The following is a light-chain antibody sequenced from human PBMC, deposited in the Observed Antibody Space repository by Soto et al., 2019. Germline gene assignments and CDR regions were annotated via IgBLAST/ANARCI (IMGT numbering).Light chain of an antibody. CDR3: SSYTSSSPLVV. V-gene: IGLV2-14*01. CDR1: SSDVGGYNY. CDR2: DVS. Sequence: QSALTQPASVSGSPGQSITISCTGTSSDVGGYNYVSWYQQHPGKAPKLMIYDVSNRPSGVSNRFSGSKSGNTASLTISGLQAEDEADCYCSSYTSSSPLVVFGGGTKLTVL. J-gene: IGLJ2*01.